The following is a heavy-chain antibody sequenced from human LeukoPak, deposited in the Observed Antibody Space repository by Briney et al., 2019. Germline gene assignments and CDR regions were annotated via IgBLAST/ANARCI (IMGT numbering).Heavy chain of an antibody. CDR3: AKDSSSRGWYFEH. V-gene: IGHV3-30*18. CDR1: GFTFSDYY. CDR2: ISFDGSIT. J-gene: IGHJ4*02. D-gene: IGHD6-19*01. Sequence: GGSLRLSCAASGFTFSDYYMSWIRQAPGKGLEWVSFISFDGSITYNADSVKGRLTISRDNSKNTVYLQMNRLRAEDTAVYFCAKDSSSRGWYFEHWGQGTLVTVSS.